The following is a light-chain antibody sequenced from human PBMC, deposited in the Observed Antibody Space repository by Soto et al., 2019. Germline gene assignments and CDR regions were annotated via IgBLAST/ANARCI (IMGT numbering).Light chain of an antibody. CDR3: QQYGSSPR. V-gene: IGKV3-20*01. Sequence: EIVLTQSPGTLSLSPGERATLSCRASQSVSSSYLAWYQQKPGQAPRLLIYGASSRATGIPDRFSGSGSGTDFTLTISRLEPEDFGVYYCQQYGSSPRFGGGTKVEIK. CDR2: GAS. CDR1: QSVSSSY. J-gene: IGKJ4*02.